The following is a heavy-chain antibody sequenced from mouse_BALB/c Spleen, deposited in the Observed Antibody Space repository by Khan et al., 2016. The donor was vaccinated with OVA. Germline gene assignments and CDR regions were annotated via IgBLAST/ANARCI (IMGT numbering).Heavy chain of an antibody. CDR2: INTHSGVP. D-gene: IGHD2-14*01. J-gene: IGHJ1*01. V-gene: IGHV9-4*02. Sequence: QIQLVQSGPELKKPGETVRISCKASGYTFTTAGMQWVQQMPGKGLKWIGWINTHSGVPKYAEDFKGRFAFSLETSASTAYLQISNLKNEDTATYFCASRYGYGWYFDVWGAGTTVTVSS. CDR3: ASRYGYGWYFDV. CDR1: GYTFTTAG.